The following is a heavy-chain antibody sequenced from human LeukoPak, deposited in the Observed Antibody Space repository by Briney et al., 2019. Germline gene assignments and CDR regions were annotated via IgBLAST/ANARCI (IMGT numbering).Heavy chain of an antibody. CDR3: ARGPTRPIVYFDY. CDR2: IKQDGSEK. Sequence: PGGSLRLSCAASGFTFSSYWMSWVRQAPGKGLEWVANIKQDGSEKYYVDSVKGRFTISRDNAKNTLYLQMNSLRAEDTAVYYCARGPTRPIVYFDYGGQGTLVTVSS. J-gene: IGHJ4*02. V-gene: IGHV3-7*04. D-gene: IGHD3-22*01. CDR1: GFTFSSYW.